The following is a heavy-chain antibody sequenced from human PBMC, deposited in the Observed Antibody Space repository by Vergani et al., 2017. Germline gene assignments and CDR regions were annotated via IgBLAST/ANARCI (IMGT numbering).Heavy chain of an antibody. J-gene: IGHJ6*03. CDR1: GFTSSYYG. D-gene: IGHD3-10*01. V-gene: IGHV3-30*18. CDR3: AKAGSVTSGSLQYNFYKDV. CDR2: ISYDGTQK. Sequence: QVHLVESGGGVVQPGRSLRLSCVVSGFTSSYYGMHWVRQAPGKGLEWVAVISYDGTQKYYADSVKGRFTISRDNSKSTLYLQMNSLRTEDTAVYYCAKAGSVTSGSLQYNFYKDVWGKGTTVTVS.